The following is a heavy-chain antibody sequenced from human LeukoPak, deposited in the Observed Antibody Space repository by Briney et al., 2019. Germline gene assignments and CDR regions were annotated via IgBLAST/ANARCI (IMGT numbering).Heavy chain of an antibody. Sequence: GASVKVSCKASGYTFTNHYMHWVRQAPGQGLEWMGIINPSGGSTSYAQKFQGRVTMTRDTSTSTVYMELSSLRSEDTAVYYCAKGQWSTILFQHWGQGTLVTVSS. J-gene: IGHJ1*01. CDR1: GYTFTNHY. D-gene: IGHD2/OR15-2a*01. CDR2: INPSGGST. V-gene: IGHV1-46*01. CDR3: AKGQWSTILFQH.